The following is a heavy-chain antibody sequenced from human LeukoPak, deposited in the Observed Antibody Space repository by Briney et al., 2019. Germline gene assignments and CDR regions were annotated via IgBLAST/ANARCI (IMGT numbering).Heavy chain of an antibody. CDR3: TTLELLWFGELLSGSIYGMDV. CDR2: IKSKTDGGTT. V-gene: IGHV3-15*01. Sequence: GGSLRLSCAASGFTFSNAWMSWVRQAPGKGLEWVGRIKSKTDGGTTDYAAPVKGRFTISRDDSKNTLHLQMNSLKTEDTAVYYCTTLELLWFGELLSGSIYGMDVWGKGTTVTVSS. D-gene: IGHD3-10*01. CDR1: GFTFSNAW. J-gene: IGHJ6*04.